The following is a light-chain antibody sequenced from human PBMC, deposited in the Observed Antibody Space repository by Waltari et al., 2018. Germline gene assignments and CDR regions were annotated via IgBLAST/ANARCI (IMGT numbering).Light chain of an antibody. CDR2: GAS. J-gene: IGKJ1*01. CDR3: QQFDDSQWS. V-gene: IGKV3-20*01. CDR1: QSLRSNY. Sequence: EIVLTQSPDSLSLSPGERAILSCRASQSLRSNYFALYRQRPGQAPRLLIYGASKRATGIPDRFSVSWSGTDFTLTINRLEPEDFAVYYCQQFDDSQWSFGQGTKVELK.